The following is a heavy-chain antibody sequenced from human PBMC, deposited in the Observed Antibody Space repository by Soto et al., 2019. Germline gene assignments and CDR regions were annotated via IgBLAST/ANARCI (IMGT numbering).Heavy chain of an antibody. Sequence: SETLSLTCTFSGWSFIGYYWSLIRQPPGKGLEWIGEINHSGSTNYNPSLKSRVTISVDTSKNQFSLKLSSVTAADTAVYYCARVSGIYYYGMDVWGQGTTVTVSS. CDR3: ARVSGIYYYGMDV. CDR1: GWSFIGYY. V-gene: IGHV4-34*01. J-gene: IGHJ6*02. D-gene: IGHD3-10*01. CDR2: INHSGST.